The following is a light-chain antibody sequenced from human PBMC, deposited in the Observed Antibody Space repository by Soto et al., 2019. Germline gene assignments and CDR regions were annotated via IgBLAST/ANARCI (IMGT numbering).Light chain of an antibody. J-gene: IGLJ1*01. CDR3: SSYTSSSTLFYV. V-gene: IGLV2-14*03. CDR2: DVS. Sequence: QSALTQPASVSGSPGQSITISCTGTSIDIGGYNYVSWYQHHPGKAPKLIIYDVSNRPSGVSNRFSGSKSGNTASLTISGLQAEDEADYYCSSYTSSSTLFYVFGTGTKVTVL. CDR1: SIDIGGYNY.